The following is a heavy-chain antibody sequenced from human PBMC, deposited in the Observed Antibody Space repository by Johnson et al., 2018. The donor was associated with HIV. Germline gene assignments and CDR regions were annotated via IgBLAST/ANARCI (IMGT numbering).Heavy chain of an antibody. CDR1: GFTFSTYG. CDR2: IRYDGRNT. V-gene: IGHV3-30*02. D-gene: IGHD3-10*01. Sequence: VQLVESGGGVVQPGRSLRLSCAASGFTFSTYGMHWVRQAPGKGLEWVAFIRYDGRNTFYADSVKGRFNISRDNSKNTLFLHMSDLRPEDTAVYYCAKDIYSVSKIRGLIAPALENHGMDVWGQGTMVTVS. J-gene: IGHJ3*01. CDR3: AKDIYSVSKIRGLIAPALENHGMDV.